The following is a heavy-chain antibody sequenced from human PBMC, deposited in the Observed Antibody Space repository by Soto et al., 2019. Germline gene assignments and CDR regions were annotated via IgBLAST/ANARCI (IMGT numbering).Heavy chain of an antibody. Sequence: QVQLQESDPGLVKPSETLSLTCTVSGGSISVYYWSWIRQPPGKGLEWIGYIYYSGSTNYNPSLKSRVTISVDTSKNQFSLKLSSVTAADTAVYYCARGGWRHIDYWGQGTLVTVSS. D-gene: IGHD3-3*01. CDR2: IYYSGST. V-gene: IGHV4-59*08. J-gene: IGHJ4*02. CDR3: ARGGWRHIDY. CDR1: GGSISVYY.